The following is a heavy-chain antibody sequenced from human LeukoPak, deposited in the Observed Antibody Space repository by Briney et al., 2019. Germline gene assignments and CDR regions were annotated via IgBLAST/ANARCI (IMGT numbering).Heavy chain of an antibody. CDR2: IYTSGST. D-gene: IGHD2-2*01. CDR1: GGSISSYH. J-gene: IGHJ4*02. Sequence: SETLSLTCTVSGGSISSYHWSWIRQPAGKGLEWIGRIYTSGSTNYNPSLKSRVTMSVDTSKNQFSLKLSSVTAADTAVYYCATSLAVPAASLFDYWGQGTLVTVSS. CDR3: ATSLAVPAASLFDY. V-gene: IGHV4-4*07.